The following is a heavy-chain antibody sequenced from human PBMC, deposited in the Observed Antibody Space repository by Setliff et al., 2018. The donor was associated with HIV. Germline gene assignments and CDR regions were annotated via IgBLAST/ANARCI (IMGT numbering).Heavy chain of an antibody. CDR3: ARDLTELYDSSGYYYRDVAFDI. J-gene: IGHJ3*02. Sequence: GASVKVSCKASGYTFTSYGISWVRQAPGQGLEWMGRISAYNGNTNYAQKLQGRVTMTTDTSTSTAYMELRSLRSDDTAVYYCARDLTELYDSSGYYYRDVAFDIWGQGTMVTVSS. V-gene: IGHV1-18*01. D-gene: IGHD3-22*01. CDR2: ISAYNGNT. CDR1: GYTFTSYG.